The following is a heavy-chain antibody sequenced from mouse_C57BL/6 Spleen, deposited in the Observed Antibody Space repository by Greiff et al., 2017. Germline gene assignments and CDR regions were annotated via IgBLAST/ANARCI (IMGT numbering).Heavy chain of an antibody. J-gene: IGHJ4*01. CDR3: LLFYAMDY. CDR1: GYTFTSYG. CDR2: IYPRSGNT. D-gene: IGHD1-1*01. Sequence: QVQLQQSGAELARPGASVKLSCKASGYTFTSYGISWVKQRTGQGLEWIGEIYPRSGNTYYNEKFKGKATLTGDKSSSTAYMELRSLTSEDSAVYFCLLFYAMDYWGQGTSVTVSS. V-gene: IGHV1-81*01.